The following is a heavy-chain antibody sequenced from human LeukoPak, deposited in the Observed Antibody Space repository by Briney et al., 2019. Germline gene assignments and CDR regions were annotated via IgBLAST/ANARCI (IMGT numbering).Heavy chain of an antibody. CDR1: GFTFSSYG. D-gene: IGHD6-19*01. CDR2: ISYDGSDK. CDR3: ARDESSGTPRVKIEENYYYGMDV. J-gene: IGHJ6*02. V-gene: IGHV3-30*03. Sequence: PGGSLRLSCAASGFTFSSYGMHWVRQAPGKGLEWVAVISYDGSDKYYADSVKGRFTISRDNSKNTLYLQMNSLRAEDTAVYYCARDESSGTPRVKIEENYYYGMDVWGQGTTVTVSS.